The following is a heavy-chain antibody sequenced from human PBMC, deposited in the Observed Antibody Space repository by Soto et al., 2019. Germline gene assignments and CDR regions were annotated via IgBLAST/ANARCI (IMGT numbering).Heavy chain of an antibody. J-gene: IGHJ4*02. CDR2: VYHTGNT. Sequence: LSLTCSVSGVSVTSYYWTWTRQPPGKGLEWIGYVYHTGNTYYNPSLKSRVTFSVDTSKNQFSLKLRSVTAADTAVYYCARHLTVTTGYFDYWGQG. D-gene: IGHD4-17*01. CDR1: GVSVTSYY. CDR3: ARHLTVTTGYFDY. V-gene: IGHV4-59*08.